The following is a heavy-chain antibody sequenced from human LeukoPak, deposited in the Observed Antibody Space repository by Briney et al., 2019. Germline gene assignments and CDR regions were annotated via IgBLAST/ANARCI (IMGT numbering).Heavy chain of an antibody. CDR3: ASHYGSGSYRD. CDR1: GFTFSDYY. CDR2: IKQDGSEK. Sequence: GGSLRLSCAASGFTFSDYYMSWVRQAPGKGLEWVANIKQDGSEKYYVDSVKGRFTISRDNAKNSLYLQMNSLRAEDTAVYYCASHYGSGSYRDWGQGTLVTVSS. J-gene: IGHJ4*02. V-gene: IGHV3-7*01. D-gene: IGHD3-10*01.